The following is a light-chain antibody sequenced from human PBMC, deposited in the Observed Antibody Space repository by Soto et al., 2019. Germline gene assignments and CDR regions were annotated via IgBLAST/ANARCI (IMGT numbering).Light chain of an antibody. CDR2: ATS. V-gene: IGKV1-9*01. CDR1: QGISSY. J-gene: IGKJ4*01. Sequence: DIQLTQSPSFLSASVGDRVTITCRASQGISSYLAWYQQKPGKDPKLLMYATSTLQSRVPSRFSGSGSGTEFTLTISSLHPEDFATYYCQQLNSYPLTFGGGTKVAIK. CDR3: QQLNSYPLT.